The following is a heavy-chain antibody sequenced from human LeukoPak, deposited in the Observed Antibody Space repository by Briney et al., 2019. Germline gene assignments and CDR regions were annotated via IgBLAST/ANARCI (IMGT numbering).Heavy chain of an antibody. CDR2: IYTSGST. CDR1: GVSTSSYY. J-gene: IGHJ4*02. V-gene: IGHV4-4*07. Sequence: PSETLSLTCTVAGVSTSSYYWSWVRQPAGKGLEWVGRIYTSGSTNYNPSLKSRVTMSVDTSKNKFSLKRRCVTAADTAVYYCARDRAWFWELSEGVGYYFDYWGQGTLVTVSS. D-gene: IGHD3-10*01. CDR3: ARDRAWFWELSEGVGYYFDY.